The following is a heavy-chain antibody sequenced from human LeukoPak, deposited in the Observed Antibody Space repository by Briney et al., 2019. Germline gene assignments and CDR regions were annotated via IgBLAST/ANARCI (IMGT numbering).Heavy chain of an antibody. D-gene: IGHD2-2*01. Sequence: PSETLSLTCTVSGDSISSYYWSWIRQPPGKGLEWIGEINHSGSTNYNPSLKSRVTISVDTSKNQFSLKLSSVTAADTAVYYCARGRYCSSTSCYRIDPWGQGTLVTVSS. CDR3: ARGRYCSSTSCYRIDP. CDR2: INHSGST. CDR1: GDSISSYY. V-gene: IGHV4-34*01. J-gene: IGHJ5*02.